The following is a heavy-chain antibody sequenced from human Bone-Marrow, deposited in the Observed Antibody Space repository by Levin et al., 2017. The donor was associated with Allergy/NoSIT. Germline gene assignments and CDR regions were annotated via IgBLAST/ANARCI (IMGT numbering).Heavy chain of an antibody. CDR1: GFTFSDYY. V-gene: IGHV3-11*01. D-gene: IGHD2-15*01. Sequence: GGSLRLSCAASGFTFSDYYMSWIRQAPGKGLEWVSYISSSGSTIYYADSVKGRFTISRDNAKNSLYLQMNSLRAEDTAVYYCARDARYCSGGSCYGWFDPWGQGTLVTVSS. CDR3: ARDARYCSGGSCYGWFDP. J-gene: IGHJ5*02. CDR2: ISSSGSTI.